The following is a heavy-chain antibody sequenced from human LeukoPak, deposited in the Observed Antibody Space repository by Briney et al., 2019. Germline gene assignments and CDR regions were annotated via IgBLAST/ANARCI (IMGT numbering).Heavy chain of an antibody. Sequence: GGSLKLSCAASGFTFIGSTMHWVRQASGKGLEGVGRIRSKANSYATAYAASVKGRFTISRDDSKNTAYLQMNSLKTEDTAVYYCTTTPLPGYWGQGTLVTVSS. J-gene: IGHJ4*02. D-gene: IGHD3-10*01. CDR2: IRSKANSYAT. CDR3: TTTPLPGY. V-gene: IGHV3-73*01. CDR1: GFTFIGST.